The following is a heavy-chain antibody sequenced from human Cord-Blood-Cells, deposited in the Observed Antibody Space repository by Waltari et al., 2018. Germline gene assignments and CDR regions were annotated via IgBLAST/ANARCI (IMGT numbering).Heavy chain of an antibody. CDR1: GYTLTELS. J-gene: IGHJ4*02. D-gene: IGHD5-12*01. V-gene: IGHV1-24*01. Sequence: QVQLVQSGAEGKKPGASVKVSCKVSGYTLTELSMHWVRQAPGKGREWRGGFDPEEDETIDAQKAQARVTINEDTPTDTAYMELSSLRHEDTAVYYCASTRGEDRDGYGDGGFDYGGQGTLVTVSS. CDR2: FDPEEDET. CDR3: ASTRGEDRDGYGDGGFDY.